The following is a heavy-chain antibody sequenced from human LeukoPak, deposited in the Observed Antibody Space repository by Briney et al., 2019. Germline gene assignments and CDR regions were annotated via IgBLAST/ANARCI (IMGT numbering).Heavy chain of an antibody. D-gene: IGHD1-14*01. Sequence: SETLSLTCTVSGGSISSYYWSWIRQPPGKGLEWIGYICYSGSTNYNPSLKSRVTISVDTSKNQFSLKLSSVTAADTAVYYCARAGPGYYYYYMDVWGKGTTVTVSS. CDR3: ARAGPGYYYYYMDV. CDR2: ICYSGST. V-gene: IGHV4-59*01. CDR1: GGSISSYY. J-gene: IGHJ6*03.